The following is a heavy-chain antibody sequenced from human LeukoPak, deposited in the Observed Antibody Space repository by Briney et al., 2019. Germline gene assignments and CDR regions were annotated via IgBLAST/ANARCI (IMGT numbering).Heavy chain of an antibody. J-gene: IGHJ4*02. CDR1: GFTFNNYA. D-gene: IGHD5-12*01. CDR2: ISGSGSNT. V-gene: IGHV3-23*01. CDR3: EKSVRGYTYYFDC. Sequence: GGSLRLSCAASGFTFNNYAMSWVRQAPGKGLEWVSTISGSGSNTYYADSVKGRFTISRDNSKNTLYLQMNSLRAEDTAVYYCEKSVRGYTYYFDCWGQGTLVTVSS.